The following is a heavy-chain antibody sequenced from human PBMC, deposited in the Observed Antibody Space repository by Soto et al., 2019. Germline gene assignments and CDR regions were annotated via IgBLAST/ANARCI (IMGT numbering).Heavy chain of an antibody. CDR1: GFTFSRFW. J-gene: IGHJ6*01. D-gene: IGHD2-21*01. Sequence: WGSLTLTCAPSGFTFSRFWMHWVRQAPGKGLVWVSRINNDGSSTAYADSVKGRFTISRDNAKSTLYLQVTSLRAEDTAVYYCARDPLIGNTDYGLDVWGQGTTVTVSS. CDR3: ARDPLIGNTDYGLDV. CDR2: INNDGSST. V-gene: IGHV3-74*01.